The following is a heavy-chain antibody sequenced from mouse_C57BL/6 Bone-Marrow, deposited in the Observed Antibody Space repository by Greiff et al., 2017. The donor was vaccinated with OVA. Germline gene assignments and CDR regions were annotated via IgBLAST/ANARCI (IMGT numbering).Heavy chain of an antibody. CDR2: IRNKANNHAT. Sequence: EVQLQQSGGGLVQPGGSMKLSCAASGFTFSDAWMDWVRQSPEKGLEWVAEIRNKANNHATYYAESVKGRFTISRDDSKSSVYLQMNSLSAEDTCIYYWTVYSHRGFAYWGQGTLVTVSA. V-gene: IGHV6-6*01. D-gene: IGHD2-12*01. CDR3: TVYSHRGFAY. J-gene: IGHJ3*01. CDR1: GFTFSDAW.